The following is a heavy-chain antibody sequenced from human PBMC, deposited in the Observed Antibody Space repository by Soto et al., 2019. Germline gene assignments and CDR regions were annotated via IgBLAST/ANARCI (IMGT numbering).Heavy chain of an antibody. CDR1: GFTFSNYA. CDR2: LSASGGNT. J-gene: IGHJ3*02. D-gene: IGHD2-2*02. V-gene: IGHV3-23*01. CDR3: VRHGRSIAVVPAGKPDAFDM. Sequence: EVQLLESGGGLVQPGGSLRLSCAVSGFTFSNYAMNWIRQAPGEGLEWVSSLSASGGNTFYADSVKGRFTISRDTSRNTLSLQMNSLRAEDTALYYCVRHGRSIAVVPAGKPDAFDMWGQGTLVTVSS.